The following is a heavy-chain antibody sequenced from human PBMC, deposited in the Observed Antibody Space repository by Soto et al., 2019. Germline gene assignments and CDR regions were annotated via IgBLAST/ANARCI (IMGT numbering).Heavy chain of an antibody. D-gene: IGHD2-2*01. V-gene: IGHV3-49*04. J-gene: IGHJ6*02. CDR2: IRGKAYGGAV. Sequence: PGGSLTLSCTGSEFSFGDYAMTWVRQAQGKGLEWVACIRGKAYGGAVEYAASVKGRFTISRDDSKSIAYPQMDSLKREDSGVYYCTRWHSSRWHSPHQGIDVWGQGTTVSVSS. CDR3: TRWHSSRWHSPHQGIDV. CDR1: EFSFGDYA.